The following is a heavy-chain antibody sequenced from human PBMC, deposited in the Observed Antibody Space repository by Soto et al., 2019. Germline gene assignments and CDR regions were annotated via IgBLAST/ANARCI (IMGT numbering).Heavy chain of an antibody. CDR1: GGSFSGYY. CDR3: ARGRRSRYCSSTSCYDWFDP. V-gene: IGHV4-34*01. D-gene: IGHD2-2*01. CDR2: INHSGST. J-gene: IGHJ5*02. Sequence: QVQLQQWGAGLLKPSETLSLTCAVYGGSFSGYYWSWIRQPPGKGLEWIGEINHSGSTNYNPSLKSRVPISVDTSKNQFSLKLSSVTAADTAVYYCARGRRSRYCSSTSCYDWFDPWGQGTLVTVSS.